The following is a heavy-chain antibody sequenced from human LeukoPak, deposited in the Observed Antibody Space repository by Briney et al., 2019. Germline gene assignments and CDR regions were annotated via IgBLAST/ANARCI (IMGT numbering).Heavy chain of an antibody. D-gene: IGHD6-19*01. Sequence: SETLSLTCTVSGGTISSYYWSWIRQPAGKGLEWIGRIYTSGSTNYNPSLKSRVTISVDTSKNQFSLKLSSVTAADTAVYYCARPYSSGWSRGVFDYWGQGTLVTVSS. CDR2: IYTSGST. CDR3: ARPYSSGWSRGVFDY. V-gene: IGHV4-4*07. J-gene: IGHJ4*02. CDR1: GGTISSYY.